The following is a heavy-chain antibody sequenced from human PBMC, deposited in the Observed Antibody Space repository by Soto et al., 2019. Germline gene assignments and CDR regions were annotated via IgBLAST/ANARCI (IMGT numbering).Heavy chain of an antibody. CDR3: ARDPRDYYYGMDV. CDR2: INTGNGNT. J-gene: IGHJ6*02. CDR1: GYTFSNYA. V-gene: IGHV1-3*04. Sequence: ASVKVSCKASGYTFSNYAMHWVRQAPGQRLEWMGWINTGNGNTKYSQKFQGRVTITRDTSASTAYMELSSLRSEDTAVYYCARDPRDYYYGMDVGGQGTTVTVSS.